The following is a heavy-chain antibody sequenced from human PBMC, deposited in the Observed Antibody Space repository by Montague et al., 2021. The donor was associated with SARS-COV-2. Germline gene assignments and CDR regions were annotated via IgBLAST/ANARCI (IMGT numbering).Heavy chain of an antibody. CDR2: IYDGGST. CDR3: ARGNTVTTFGGPYYIDS. V-gene: IGHV4-59*02. D-gene: IGHD4-17*01. J-gene: IGHJ4*02. Sequence: SETLSLTCIVSGSSVRSYYWSWIRQPPGKGLEWIGNIYDGGSTXXXPSXXXRVTISVDTSKNQFSLKLSSVTAADTAVYYCARGNTVTTFGGPYYIDSWGQGTLVTVSA. CDR1: GSSVRSYY.